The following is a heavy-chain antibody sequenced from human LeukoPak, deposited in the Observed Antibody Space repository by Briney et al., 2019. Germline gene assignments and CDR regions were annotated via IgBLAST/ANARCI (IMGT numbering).Heavy chain of an antibody. CDR3: AKRGSAFSFDH. Sequence: GSLRLSCAASGFTFSSYTMHWVRQAPGKGLEWVAVISYDGSNKYYADSVKGRFTISRDNSKNTLYLQMNSLRAEDTAVYYCAKRGSAFSFDHWGQGTLVTVSS. CDR2: ISYDGSNK. V-gene: IGHV3-30-3*02. CDR1: GFTFSSYT. J-gene: IGHJ4*02. D-gene: IGHD3-10*01.